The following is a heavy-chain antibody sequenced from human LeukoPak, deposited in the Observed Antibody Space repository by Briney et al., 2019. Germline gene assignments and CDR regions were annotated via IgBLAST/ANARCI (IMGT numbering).Heavy chain of an antibody. J-gene: IGHJ6*02. V-gene: IGHV4-4*07. CDR2: MYTSGST. D-gene: IGHD3-3*01. CDR3: ARDAYDFWSGYYYGMDV. Sequence: SETLSLACTVSGGSISSYYWSWIRQPAGKGLEWIGRMYTSGSTSYNPSLKSRVTMSVDTSKNQFSLKLSSVTAADTAVYYCARDAYDFWSGYYYGMDVWGRGTTVSVSS. CDR1: GGSISSYY.